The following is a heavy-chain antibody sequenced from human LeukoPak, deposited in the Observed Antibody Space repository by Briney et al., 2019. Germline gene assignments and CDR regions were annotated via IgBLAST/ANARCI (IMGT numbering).Heavy chain of an antibody. D-gene: IGHD5-18*01. CDR1: GDSVSSNSAT. CDR2: TYYRSKWYN. V-gene: IGHV6-1*01. J-gene: IGHJ2*01. Sequence: SQTLSLTCAISGDSVSSNSATWNWIRQSPSRGLEWLGRTYYRSKWYNDYAVSVKSRITINPDTSKNQFSLQLNSVTLEDTAVYYCARAGTYGYYWYFGLWGRGTLVTVSS. CDR3: ARAGTYGYYWYFGL.